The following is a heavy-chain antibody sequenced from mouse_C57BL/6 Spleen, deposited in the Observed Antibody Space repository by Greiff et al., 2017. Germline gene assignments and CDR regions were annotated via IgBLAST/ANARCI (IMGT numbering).Heavy chain of an antibody. J-gene: IGHJ2*01. CDR3: AREGYYGSWRDY. Sequence: QVQLQQPGAELVKPGASVKMSCKASGYTFTSYWITWVKQRPGQGLEWIGDIYPGSGSTNYNEKFKSKATLTVDTSSSTAYMQLSSLTSEDSAVYYCAREGYYGSWRDYWRQGTTRTVFS. CDR1: GYTFTSYW. CDR2: IYPGSGST. V-gene: IGHV1-55*01. D-gene: IGHD1-1*01.